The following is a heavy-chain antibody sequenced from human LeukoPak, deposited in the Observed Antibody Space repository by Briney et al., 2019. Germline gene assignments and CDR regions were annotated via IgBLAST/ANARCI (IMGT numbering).Heavy chain of an antibody. CDR3: ARQSDIVVVPAAAGLFWFDP. V-gene: IGHV4-39*01. D-gene: IGHD2-2*01. CDR2: IYYSGST. CDR1: GGSISSSSYY. J-gene: IGHJ5*02. Sequence: SETLSLTCIVSGGSISSSSYYWGWIRQPPGKGLEWIGSIYYSGSTYYNPSLKSRVTISVDTSKNQFSLKLSSVTAADTAVYYCARQSDIVVVPAAAGLFWFDPWGQGTLVTVSS.